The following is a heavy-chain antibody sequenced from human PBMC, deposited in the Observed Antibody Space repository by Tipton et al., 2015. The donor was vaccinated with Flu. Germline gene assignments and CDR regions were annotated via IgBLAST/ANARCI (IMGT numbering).Heavy chain of an antibody. CDR2: ISHSGST. V-gene: IGHV4-4*07. Sequence: LRLSCTVSGGSIRNYYWSWLRQPAGKGLEWIGRISHSGSTNYNVSLNGRVIMSVDPAKGQLSLRLSSATAADTAKYYCARGLRGYSGYTGGDAFDVWGQGTVVTVSS. D-gene: IGHD5-12*01. J-gene: IGHJ3*01. CDR1: GGSIRNYY. CDR3: ARGLRGYSGYTGGDAFDV.